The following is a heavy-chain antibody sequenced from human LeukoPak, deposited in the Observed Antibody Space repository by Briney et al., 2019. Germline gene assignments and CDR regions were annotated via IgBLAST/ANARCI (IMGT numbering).Heavy chain of an antibody. D-gene: IGHD5-24*01. Sequence: PGGSLRLSCAASGFTFGSYGMHWVRQAPGKGLEWVAVIWYDGSNKYYANSVKGRFTISRDNSKNTLYLQMNSLRAEDTAVYYCALTDGYGGGNDYWGQGTLVTVPS. V-gene: IGHV3-33*01. CDR1: GFTFGSYG. CDR3: ALTDGYGGGNDY. J-gene: IGHJ4*02. CDR2: IWYDGSNK.